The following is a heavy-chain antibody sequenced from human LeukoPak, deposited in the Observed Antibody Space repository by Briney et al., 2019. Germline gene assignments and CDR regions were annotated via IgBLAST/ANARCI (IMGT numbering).Heavy chain of an antibody. CDR3: ARDAIIKEGKAPDAFDI. CDR2: IYTSGST. CDR1: GGSISSYY. D-gene: IGHD3-10*01. V-gene: IGHV4-4*07. J-gene: IGHJ3*02. Sequence: SETLSLTCTVSGGSISSYYWSWIRQPAGKGLEWIGRIYTSGSTNYNPSLKSRVTISVDTSKNQFSLKLSSVTAADTAVYYCARDAIIKEGKAPDAFDIWGQGTMVTVSS.